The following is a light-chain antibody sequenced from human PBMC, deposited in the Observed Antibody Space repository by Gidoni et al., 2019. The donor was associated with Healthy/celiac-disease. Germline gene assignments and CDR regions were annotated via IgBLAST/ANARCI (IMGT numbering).Light chain of an antibody. V-gene: IGKV1-39*01. J-gene: IGKJ4*01. CDR2: AAS. CDR3: QQSYSILT. CDR1: QSISSS. Sequence: DIEMTQPPSSLSASVGDSVTITCLAHQSISSSLTWYQQKPGTAPTLLIYAASSLQSGVPSRFSGSGSRTDFPPTISSLQPEDFATYYCQQSYSILTFGGGTKVEIK.